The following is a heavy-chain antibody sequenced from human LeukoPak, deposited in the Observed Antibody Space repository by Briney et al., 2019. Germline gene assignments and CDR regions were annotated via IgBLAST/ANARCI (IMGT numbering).Heavy chain of an antibody. CDR3: AKGAGESSSWYGYYYYYMDV. J-gene: IGHJ6*03. V-gene: IGHV3-66*03. D-gene: IGHD6-13*01. CDR1: GFTVSSNS. CDR2: IYTTGRT. Sequence: GGSLRLSCTVSGFTVSSNSMSWVRQAPGKGLEWVSFIYTTGRTHDSDSVKGRFTISRDSSKNTLYLQMNSLRAEDTAVYYCAKGAGESSSWYGYYYYYMDVWGKGTTVTISS.